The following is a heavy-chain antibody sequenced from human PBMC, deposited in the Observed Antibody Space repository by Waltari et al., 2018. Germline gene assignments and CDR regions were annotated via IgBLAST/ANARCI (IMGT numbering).Heavy chain of an antibody. D-gene: IGHD2-2*01. J-gene: IGHJ5*02. CDR2: INHSGST. V-gene: IGHV4-34*01. Sequence: QVQLQQWGAGLLKPSETLSLTCAVYGGSFSAYYWSWIRQPPGKGLEWIGEINHSGSTNYNPSLKSRVTISVDTSKNQFSLKLSSVTAADTAVYYCARGRAYCSSTSCYYWFDPWGQGTLVTVSS. CDR1: GGSFSAYY. CDR3: ARGRAYCSSTSCYYWFDP.